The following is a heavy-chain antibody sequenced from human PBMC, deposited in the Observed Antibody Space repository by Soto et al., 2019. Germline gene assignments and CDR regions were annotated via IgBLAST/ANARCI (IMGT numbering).Heavy chain of an antibody. CDR3: ARILSGYSYGYPYYYGMDV. CDR2: IKQDGSEK. Sequence: GGSLRLSCAASGFTFSSYWMSWVRQAPGKGLEWVANIKQDGSEKYYVDSVKGRFTISRDNAKNSLYLQMNSLRAEDTAVYYCARILSGYSYGYPYYYGMDVWGQGTTVTVSS. D-gene: IGHD5-18*01. J-gene: IGHJ6*02. V-gene: IGHV3-7*01. CDR1: GFTFSSYW.